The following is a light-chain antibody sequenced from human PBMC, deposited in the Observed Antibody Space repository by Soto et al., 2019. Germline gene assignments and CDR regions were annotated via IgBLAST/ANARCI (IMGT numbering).Light chain of an antibody. V-gene: IGLV1-40*01. CDR2: GNS. Sequence: QSVLTQPPSVSGAPGQRVTISCTGSSSNIGAGYDVHWYQQPPGTAPKLLIYGNSNRPSGVPDRFSASKSGTSASLAITGLQAEDEADYYCQSYDSSLSGHVVFGGGTKVTVL. CDR3: QSYDSSLSGHVV. J-gene: IGLJ2*01. CDR1: SSNIGAGYD.